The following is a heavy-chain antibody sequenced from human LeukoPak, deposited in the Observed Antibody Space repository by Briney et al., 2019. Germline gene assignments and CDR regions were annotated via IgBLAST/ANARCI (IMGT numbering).Heavy chain of an antibody. CDR3: ARDQGGSSWLFDN. D-gene: IGHD6-13*01. J-gene: IGHJ4*02. V-gene: IGHV1-2*02. CDR1: GYTFTGHF. CDR2: INPNTGGT. Sequence: ASVKVSCKASGYTFTGHFMHWVRQAPGQGLEWMGWINPNTGGTNYAPKFQGRVTMTRDTSISTAYMELSGLRSDDTAVYYCARDQGGSSWLFDNWGQGTLVTVSS.